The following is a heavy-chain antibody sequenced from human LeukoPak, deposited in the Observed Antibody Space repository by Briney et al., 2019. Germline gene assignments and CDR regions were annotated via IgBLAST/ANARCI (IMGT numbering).Heavy chain of an antibody. CDR2: ISSSSYI. CDR3: AKDQENDYGDYDVVDWFDP. CDR1: GFTFSSYS. V-gene: IGHV3-21*04. J-gene: IGHJ5*02. Sequence: PGGSLRLSCAASGFTFSSYSMNWVRQAPGKGLEWVSSISSSSYIYYADSVKGRFTISRDNSKNTLYLQMNSLRAEDTAVYYCAKDQENDYGDYDVVDWFDPWGQGTLVTVSS. D-gene: IGHD4-17*01.